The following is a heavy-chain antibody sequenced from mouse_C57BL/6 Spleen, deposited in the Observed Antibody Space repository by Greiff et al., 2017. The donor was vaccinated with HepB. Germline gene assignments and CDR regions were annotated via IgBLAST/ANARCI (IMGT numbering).Heavy chain of an antibody. CDR3: ARSYDGYCWFAY. V-gene: IGHV5-17*01. CDR1: GFTFSDYG. D-gene: IGHD2-3*01. Sequence: EVKLMESGGGLVKPGGSLKLSCAASGFTFSDYGMHWVRQAPEKGLEWVAYISSGSSTIYYADTVKGGFTISRANAKNTLFLQMTSLRSEDTAMYYCARSYDGYCWFAYWGQGTLVTVSA. CDR2: ISSGSSTI. J-gene: IGHJ3*01.